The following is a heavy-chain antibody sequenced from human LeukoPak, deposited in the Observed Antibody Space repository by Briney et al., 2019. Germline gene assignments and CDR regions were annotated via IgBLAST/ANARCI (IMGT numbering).Heavy chain of an antibody. V-gene: IGHV1-18*01. J-gene: IGHJ4*02. CDR3: ARDERGGQNYY. CDR2: ISAYNGNT. D-gene: IGHD3-10*01. CDR1: GYTFTSYG. Sequence: ASVKVSCKASGYTFTSYGISWVRQAPGQGLEWMGWISAYNGNTNYAQKLQGRVTVTRDMSTSTVYMELSSLRSEDTAVYYCARDERGGQNYYWGQGTLVTVSS.